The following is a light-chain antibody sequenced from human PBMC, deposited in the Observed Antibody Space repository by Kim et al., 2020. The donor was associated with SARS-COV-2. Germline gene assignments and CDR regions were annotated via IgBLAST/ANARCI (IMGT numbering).Light chain of an antibody. CDR1: QDISYH. Sequence: DIQMTQSPSSLSASVGDRVTITCQASQDISYHLTWYQQKPGRAPNLLISDASNLEPGVPSRFSGGGSGTDFTFTISSLQPEDIATYYCQQYNNHPLSFGGGTKVDIK. J-gene: IGKJ4*01. CDR2: DAS. CDR3: QQYNNHPLS. V-gene: IGKV1-33*01.